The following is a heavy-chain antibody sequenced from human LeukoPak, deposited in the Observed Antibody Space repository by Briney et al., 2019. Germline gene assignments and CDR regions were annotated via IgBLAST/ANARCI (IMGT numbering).Heavy chain of an antibody. CDR2: IFSNGDT. Sequence: GGSLRLSCTASEFTVSRNYMLWVRQAPGKGLERVSLIFSNGDTHYADSVKGRFTISRDTSKNTVSLQMNSLRVEDTAMYYCTRDQMNYWGQGTLVTVSS. J-gene: IGHJ4*02. D-gene: IGHD5-24*01. CDR1: EFTVSRNY. V-gene: IGHV3-53*01. CDR3: TRDQMNY.